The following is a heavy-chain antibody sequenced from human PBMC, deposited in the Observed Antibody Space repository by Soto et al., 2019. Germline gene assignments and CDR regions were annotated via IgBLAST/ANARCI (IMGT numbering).Heavy chain of an antibody. CDR2: IYYSGST. CDR3: ARSRITMVRGVRAFDY. Sequence: QVQLQESGPGLVKPSQTLSLTCTVSGGSISSGDYYWSWIRQPPGKGLEWIGYIYYSGSTYYNPSLKSRVTISVDTSKYQFSLKLSSVTAADTAVYYCARSRITMVRGVRAFDYWGQGTLVTVSS. V-gene: IGHV4-30-4*01. J-gene: IGHJ4*02. D-gene: IGHD3-10*01. CDR1: GGSISSGDYY.